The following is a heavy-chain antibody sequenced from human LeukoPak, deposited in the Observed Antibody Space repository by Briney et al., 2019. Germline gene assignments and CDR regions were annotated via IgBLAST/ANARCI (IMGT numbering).Heavy chain of an antibody. J-gene: IGHJ4*02. CDR2: IYTSGST. CDR1: GGSISSGSYY. CDR3: ARGINISGYSDY. D-gene: IGHD3-22*01. Sequence: SETLSLTCTVSGGSISSGSYYWSWIRQPAGKGLEWIGRIYTSGSTNYNPSLKSRVTISVDTSKNQFSLKLSSVTAADTAVYYCARGINISGYSDYWGQGTLVTVSS. V-gene: IGHV4-61*02.